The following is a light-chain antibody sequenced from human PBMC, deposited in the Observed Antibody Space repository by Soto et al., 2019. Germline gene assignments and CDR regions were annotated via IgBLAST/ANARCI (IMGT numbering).Light chain of an antibody. CDR2: RAS. V-gene: IGKV3-20*01. CDR3: QQYGSPPRT. J-gene: IGKJ1*01. Sequence: YLSRGGRDTLSRRPSQSVSNSYVAWYQQKPGQAPRLLIFRASSKATGIPDRFSGSGSGTEFTLTISGLEPEDFGIYYCQQYGSPPRTFGQGTKVDI. CDR1: QSVSNSY.